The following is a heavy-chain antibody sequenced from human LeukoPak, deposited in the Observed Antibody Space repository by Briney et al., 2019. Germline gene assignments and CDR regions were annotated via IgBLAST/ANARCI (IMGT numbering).Heavy chain of an antibody. CDR2: IYYSGTT. D-gene: IGHD4-17*01. CDR3: VRQTTARPSSWYFHL. J-gene: IGHJ2*01. CDR1: GGSISISTCY. Sequence: ASETLSLTCTVPGGSISISTCYWGWIRQPPGEGLKWIGSIYYSGTTYYNPSLKSRVTISVDTSKNQFSLKLSSVTASDTAVYYCVRQTTARPSSWYFHLWGRGTLVTVSS. V-gene: IGHV4-39*01.